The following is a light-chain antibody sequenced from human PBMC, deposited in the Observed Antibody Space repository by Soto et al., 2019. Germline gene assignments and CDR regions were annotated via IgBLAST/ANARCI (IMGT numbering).Light chain of an antibody. J-gene: IGLJ2*01. Sequence: QSALTQPASVSGSPGQSITISCTGTSSDVGGYNYVSWYQQHPGKAPKLIIYDVSNRPTGVSNRFSGSKSGNTASLTISGLQYEDEADYYCSSYTSSSTLDVVFGGGTKVTVL. CDR1: SSDVGGYNY. V-gene: IGLV2-14*01. CDR2: DVS. CDR3: SSYTSSSTLDVV.